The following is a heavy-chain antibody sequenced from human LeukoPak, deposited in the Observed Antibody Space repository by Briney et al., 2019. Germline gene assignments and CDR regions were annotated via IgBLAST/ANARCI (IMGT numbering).Heavy chain of an antibody. CDR1: GFTFSSYS. Sequence: GGSLRLSCVASGFTFSSYSMNWVRQAPGKGLEWVSYISSSSSTRYYADSVKGRFTISRDNAKNSLYLQMNSLRAEDTAMYYCTRMDWNYEGSFDPWGQGTLVTVSS. J-gene: IGHJ5*02. V-gene: IGHV3-48*04. CDR3: TRMDWNYEGSFDP. D-gene: IGHD1-7*01. CDR2: ISSSSSTR.